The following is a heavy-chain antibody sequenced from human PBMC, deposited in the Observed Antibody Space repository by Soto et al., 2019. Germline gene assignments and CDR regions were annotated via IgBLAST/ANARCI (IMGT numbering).Heavy chain of an antibody. Sequence: SETLSLTCTVSGGSISTYFWNWLRQPPGKGLEWIAYISDSGRISYNPSLKSRVTISVDASKNQFSLSLSSVTDADTAVYYCARDRIAADATEVAFVFWGQGTMVTVS. V-gene: IGHV4-59*01. CDR1: GGSISTYF. J-gene: IGHJ3*01. CDR2: ISDSGRI. CDR3: ARDRIAADATEVAFVF. D-gene: IGHD6-13*01.